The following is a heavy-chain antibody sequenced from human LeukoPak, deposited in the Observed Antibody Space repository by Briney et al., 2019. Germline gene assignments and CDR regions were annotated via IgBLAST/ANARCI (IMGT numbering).Heavy chain of an antibody. D-gene: IGHD1-1*01. CDR2: ISYDGSNK. V-gene: IGHV3-30-3*01. J-gene: IGHJ4*02. CDR3: GGSSLAGTNDY. CDR1: GFTFSSYA. Sequence: GGSLRLSCAASGFTFSSYAMHWVRQAPGKGLEWVAVISYDGSNKYYADSVKGRFTISRDNSKNTLYLQMNSLRAEDTAVYYCGGSSLAGTNDYWGQGTLVTVSS.